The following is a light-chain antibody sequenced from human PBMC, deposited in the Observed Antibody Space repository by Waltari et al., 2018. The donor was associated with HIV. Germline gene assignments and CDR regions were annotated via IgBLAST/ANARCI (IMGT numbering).Light chain of an antibody. V-gene: IGLV2-14*01. CDR2: EVS. CDR3: SSYTSRDTFV. Sequence: QSALTQPAAVSGSPGQSITISCTGARGDGGTYTYVSWYQQLPGKAPKLIIYEVSNRPSGLSNRFSGSKSGNTASLTISGLQAEDEGYYYCSSYTSRDTFVFGTGTEVTVL. CDR1: RGDGGTYTY. J-gene: IGLJ1*01.